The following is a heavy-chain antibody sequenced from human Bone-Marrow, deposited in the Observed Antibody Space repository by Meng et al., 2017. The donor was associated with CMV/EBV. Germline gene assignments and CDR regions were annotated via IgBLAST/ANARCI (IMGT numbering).Heavy chain of an antibody. D-gene: IGHD4/OR15-4a*01. CDR2: IQTKTDGGAT. CDR3: TTLHSPANLP. Sequence: GESLKISCAASGFTFNKAWMTWVRQAPGKGLEWVGRIQTKTDGGATDYAAVVKGRFTISRDDSKNTLYLQMNSLETEDTAVYYCTTLHSPANLPWGQGTLVTVSS. CDR1: GFTFNKAW. V-gene: IGHV3-15*01. J-gene: IGHJ5*02.